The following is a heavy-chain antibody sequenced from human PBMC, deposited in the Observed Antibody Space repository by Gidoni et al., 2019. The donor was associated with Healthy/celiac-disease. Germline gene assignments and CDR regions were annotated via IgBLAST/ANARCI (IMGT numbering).Heavy chain of an antibody. Sequence: EVQLLESGGGLVQPGGSLRLSCEASGFTFSGYAMTWVRQGPGKGLEWVSDISASAGSTYYADSVKGRFTISRDNSENTLFLQMNSLRVDDTAIYYCARDLGGDFPDYWGQGTLVIVSS. CDR1: GFTFSGYA. CDR3: ARDLGGDFPDY. V-gene: IGHV3-23*01. CDR2: ISASAGST. J-gene: IGHJ4*02. D-gene: IGHD4-17*01.